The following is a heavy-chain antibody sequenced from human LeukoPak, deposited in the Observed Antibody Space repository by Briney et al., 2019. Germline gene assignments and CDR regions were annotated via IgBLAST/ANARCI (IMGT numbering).Heavy chain of an antibody. CDR1: GDSFSYFY. CDR3: ARGVVAAAGRTFDF. CDR2: IYNSGST. Sequence: SETLSLTCTVSGDSFSYFYWSWIRQPPGKGLEGIGYIYNSGSTDYNPSLKSRVTISLDTSKNQFSLTLSSVTAADTAVYYCARGVVAAAGRTFDFWGQGTLVTVSS. J-gene: IGHJ4*02. V-gene: IGHV4-59*01. D-gene: IGHD6-13*01.